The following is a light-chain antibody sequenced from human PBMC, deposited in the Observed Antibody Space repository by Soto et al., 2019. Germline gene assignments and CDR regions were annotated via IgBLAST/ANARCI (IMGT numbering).Light chain of an antibody. V-gene: IGKV1-16*02. J-gene: IGKJ5*01. Sequence: DIQMTQSPSSLSASVGDRVTITCRASQDISNFLVWFQQKPGKAPKPLIYAASSLQSGVPSKFSGSGSGTDFTLTISSLQPEDFATYYCQQCKSYPITFGQGTRLEIK. CDR1: QDISNF. CDR3: QQCKSYPIT. CDR2: AAS.